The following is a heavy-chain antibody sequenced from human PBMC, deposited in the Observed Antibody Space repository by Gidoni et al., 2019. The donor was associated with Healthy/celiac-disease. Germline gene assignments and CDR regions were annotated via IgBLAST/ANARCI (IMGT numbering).Heavy chain of an antibody. D-gene: IGHD3-22*01. Sequence: QVQLQESGPGVVKPSETLSLTCTVSGGTISSYSWSWIRQPAGKGLEWIGRIYTSGSTNYNPSLKSRVTMSVYTSKNQFSLKLSSVTAADTAVYYCARERRITMIVELWGQGTLVTVSS. J-gene: IGHJ4*02. CDR1: GGTISSYS. CDR3: ARERRITMIVEL. CDR2: IYTSGST. V-gene: IGHV4-4*07.